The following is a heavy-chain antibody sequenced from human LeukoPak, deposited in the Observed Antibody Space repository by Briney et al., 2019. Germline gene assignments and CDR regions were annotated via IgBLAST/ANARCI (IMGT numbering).Heavy chain of an antibody. CDR2: IRSEAYGGTA. CDR3: TRAVYCSGGACSFDP. CDR1: GFTFPDYA. J-gene: IGHJ5*02. V-gene: IGHV3-49*04. Sequence: GGSLRLSCTPSGFTFPDYAMTWVRQAPGKGLESVGFIRSEAYGGTAEYAASVKDRFTISRHDSKSIAYLQMNSLKTEDTAVYYCTRAVYCSGGACSFDPWGQGTLVTVSS. D-gene: IGHD2-15*01.